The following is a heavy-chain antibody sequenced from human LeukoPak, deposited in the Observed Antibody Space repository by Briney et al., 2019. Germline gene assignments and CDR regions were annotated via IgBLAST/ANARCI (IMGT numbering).Heavy chain of an antibody. V-gene: IGHV3-23*01. J-gene: IGHJ4*02. CDR2: IRDSDGST. CDR1: GFTFSSYA. D-gene: IGHD5-12*01. Sequence: GGSLTLSWAPSGFTFSSYATSWVRQAPGKGLEWVSDIRDSDGSTYYAGSVKGRLTMSRDNYKHTLHLQMNSLRAEDTAVYYCARGYTPDYWGQGTLVTVSS. CDR3: ARGYTPDY.